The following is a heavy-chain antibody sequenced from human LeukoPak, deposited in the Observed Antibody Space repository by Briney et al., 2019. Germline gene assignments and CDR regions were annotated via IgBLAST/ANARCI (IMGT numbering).Heavy chain of an antibody. V-gene: IGHV4-31*03. D-gene: IGHD2-8*01. CDR1: GGSFSSGDYY. CDR3: ARAGNGGDYYYGMDV. CDR2: IYYSGST. Sequence: SQTLSLTCTVSGGSFSSGDYYWSWIRQHPGKGLEWIGYIYYSGSTYYNPSLKSRVTISIDTSKNQFSLKLSSVTAADTAVYYCARAGNGGDYYYGMDVWGQGTTVTVSS. J-gene: IGHJ6*02.